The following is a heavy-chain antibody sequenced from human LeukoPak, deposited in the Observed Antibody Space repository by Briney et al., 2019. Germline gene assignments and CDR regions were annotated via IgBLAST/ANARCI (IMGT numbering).Heavy chain of an antibody. D-gene: IGHD3-22*01. J-gene: IGHJ4*02. V-gene: IGHV3-23*01. CDR1: GFTLSSYA. CDR3: AKSAYYDSSGYYREWYFDY. Sequence: GGSLRLSCAASGFTLSSYAMSWVRQAPGKGLEWVSAISGSGGSTYYADSVKGRFTISRDNSKNTLYLQMNSLRAEDTAVYYCAKSAYYDSSGYYREWYFDYWGQGTLVTVSS. CDR2: ISGSGGST.